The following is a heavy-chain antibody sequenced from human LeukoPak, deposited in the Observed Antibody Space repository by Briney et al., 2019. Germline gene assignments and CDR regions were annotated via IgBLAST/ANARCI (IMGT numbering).Heavy chain of an antibody. Sequence: GGSLRLSCAASGFTFSSYSMDWVRQAPGKGLEWVSFISSSSGTIYYADSVKGRFTVSRDNAKNTLYLQMNSLRAEDTAVYYCANENYYDSSGYIDYWGQGTLVTVSS. J-gene: IGHJ4*02. D-gene: IGHD3-22*01. V-gene: IGHV3-48*01. CDR2: ISSSSGTI. CDR3: ANENYYDSSGYIDY. CDR1: GFTFSSYS.